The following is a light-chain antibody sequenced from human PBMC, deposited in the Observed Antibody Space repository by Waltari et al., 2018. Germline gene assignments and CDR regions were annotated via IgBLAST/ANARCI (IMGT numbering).Light chain of an antibody. Sequence: QSVLTQPPSVSGAPGQRFTISCTGSGSTIEAAYAVHWYQQLPRAAPKLLIYGTSTRPLGVPDRFFGSKSGTSASLAITGLQAEDEADYYCQSYDTSLSVVFGGGTKLTVL. V-gene: IGLV1-40*01. CDR3: QSYDTSLSVV. CDR2: GTS. CDR1: GSTIEAAYA. J-gene: IGLJ3*02.